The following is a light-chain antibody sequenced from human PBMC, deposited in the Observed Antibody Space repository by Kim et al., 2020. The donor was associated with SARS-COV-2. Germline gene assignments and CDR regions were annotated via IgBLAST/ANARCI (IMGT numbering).Light chain of an antibody. J-gene: IGLJ3*02. CDR3: QTWGTAKWV. CDR2: VTMDGSH. V-gene: IGLV4-69*01. CDR1: SGHTGYA. Sequence: SVQHPCYLSSGHTGYAIASHQQQPDKVPRYLMKVTMDGSHNKGDGSPDRFSGSSSGAARYLTLSRLQSEDEADYYCQTWGTAKWVFGGGTRLTVL.